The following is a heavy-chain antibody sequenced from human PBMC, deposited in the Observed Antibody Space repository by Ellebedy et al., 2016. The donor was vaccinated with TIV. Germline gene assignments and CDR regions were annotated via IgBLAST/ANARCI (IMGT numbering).Heavy chain of an antibody. Sequence: GGSLRLSCVASGFSFRNYWMGWVRQAPGKGLEWVANIYQDGSEKYYVDSVEGRFTISRDNANKSLFLQMNSLRVDDTAVYYCARRGSYGDYAVQVNNWFDSWGQGTPVTVSP. J-gene: IGHJ5*01. D-gene: IGHD4-17*01. CDR3: ARRGSYGDYAVQVNNWFDS. CDR1: GFSFRNYW. CDR2: IYQDGSEK. V-gene: IGHV3-7*01.